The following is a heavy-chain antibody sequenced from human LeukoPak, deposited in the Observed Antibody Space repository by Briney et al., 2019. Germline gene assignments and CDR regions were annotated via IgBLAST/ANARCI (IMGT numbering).Heavy chain of an antibody. D-gene: IGHD2-2*02. V-gene: IGHV4-30-4*08. CDR1: GGSISSGDYY. CDR3: ARVLGYCSSTSCYTHLDY. J-gene: IGHJ4*02. Sequence: SQTLSLTCTVSGGSISSGDYYWSWIRQPPGKGLEWIGYIYYSGSTYYNPSLKSRVTISVDTSKNQFSLKLSSVTAADTAVYYCARVLGYCSSTSCYTHLDYWGQGTLVTVSS. CDR2: IYYSGST.